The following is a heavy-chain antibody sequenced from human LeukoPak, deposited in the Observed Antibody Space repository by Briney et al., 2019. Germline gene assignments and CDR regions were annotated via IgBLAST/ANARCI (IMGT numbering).Heavy chain of an antibody. Sequence: SETLSLTCTVSGGSISSSSYYWGWIRQPPGKGLEWIGSIYYSGSTYYNPSLKSRVTISVDTSKNQFSLKLSSVTAADTAVYYCARGLTGTKPLGSWGQGTLVTVSS. CDR1: GGSISSSSYY. D-gene: IGHD1-7*01. CDR2: IYYSGST. CDR3: ARGLTGTKPLGS. J-gene: IGHJ4*02. V-gene: IGHV4-39*07.